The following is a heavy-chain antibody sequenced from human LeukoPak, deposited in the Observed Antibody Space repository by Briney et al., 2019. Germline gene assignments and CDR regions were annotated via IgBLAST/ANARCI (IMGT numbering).Heavy chain of an antibody. D-gene: IGHD5-18*01. CDR3: ARVTHTELSTWFDP. V-gene: IGHV1-18*01. Sequence: ASVKVSCKASGYTFTSYGISWVRQAPGQRLEWMGWISAYNGNTNSAQKLQGRVTMTTDTSTSTAYMELRSLRSEDTAVYYCARVTHTELSTWFDPWGQGTLVTVSS. CDR2: ISAYNGNT. CDR1: GYTFTSYG. J-gene: IGHJ5*02.